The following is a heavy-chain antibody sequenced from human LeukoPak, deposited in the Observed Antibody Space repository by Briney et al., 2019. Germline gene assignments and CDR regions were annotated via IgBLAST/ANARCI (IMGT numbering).Heavy chain of an antibody. Sequence: SETLSLTCTVSGGSISSYYWSWIRQPPGKGLEWIGYTYYSGSTNYNPSLKSRVTISVDTSKNQFSLKLSSVTAADTAVYYCARDHRRDYSSGWWVWFDPWGQGTLVTVSS. CDR3: ARDHRRDYSSGWWVWFDP. CDR2: TYYSGST. CDR1: GGSISSYY. J-gene: IGHJ5*02. D-gene: IGHD6-19*01. V-gene: IGHV4-59*01.